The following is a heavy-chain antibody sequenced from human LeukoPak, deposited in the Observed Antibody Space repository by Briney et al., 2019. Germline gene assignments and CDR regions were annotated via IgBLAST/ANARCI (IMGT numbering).Heavy chain of an antibody. CDR1: GFTVSSNY. J-gene: IGHJ4*02. D-gene: IGHD5-18*01. CDR3: ARDFRGSGYSYGTGFDY. CDR2: IYSGGST. V-gene: IGHV3-66*01. Sequence: GGSLRLSCAASGFTVSSNYMSWVRQAPGKGLEWVSVIYSGGSTYYADSVKGRFTISRDNSKNTLYLQMNSLRAEDTAVYYCARDFRGSGYSYGTGFDYWGQGTLVTVSS.